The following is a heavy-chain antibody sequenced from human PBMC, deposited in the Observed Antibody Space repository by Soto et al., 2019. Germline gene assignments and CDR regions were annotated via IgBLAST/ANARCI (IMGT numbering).Heavy chain of an antibody. CDR1: GGSISSYY. J-gene: IGHJ4*02. D-gene: IGHD3-22*01. CDR3: ARDPRNYYDSSGYPYYFDY. Sequence: SETLSLTCTVSGGSISSYYWSWIRQPPGKGQEWIGYIYYSGSTNYNPSLKSRVTISVDTSKNQFSLKLSSVTAADTAVYYCARDPRNYYDSSGYPYYFDYWGQGTLVTVSS. V-gene: IGHV4-59*01. CDR2: IYYSGST.